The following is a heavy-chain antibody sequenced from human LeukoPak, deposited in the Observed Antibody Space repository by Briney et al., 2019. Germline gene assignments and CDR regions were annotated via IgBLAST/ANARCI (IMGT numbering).Heavy chain of an antibody. CDR2: IYYSGST. J-gene: IGHJ6*03. D-gene: IGHD2-15*01. V-gene: IGHV4-28*06. CDR3: ARDRTCSGGSCYSSYYYMDV. Sequence: PSETLSLTCAVSGYSTSSSNWWGWIRQPPGKGLECIGYIYYSGSTNYNPSLKSRVTMSVDTSKNQFSLKLSSVTALDTAVYYCARDRTCSGGSCYSSYYYMDVWGKGTTVTVSS. CDR1: GYSTSSSNW.